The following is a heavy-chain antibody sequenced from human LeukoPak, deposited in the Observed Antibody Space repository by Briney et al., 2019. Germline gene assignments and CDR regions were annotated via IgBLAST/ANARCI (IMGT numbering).Heavy chain of an antibody. CDR3: AKDPTYDSSGYYYEDY. CDR2: ISSSSSTI. Sequence: PGGSLRLSCAASGFTFSSYSMNWVRQAPGKGLEWVSYISSSSSTIYYADSVKGRFTISRDNAKNSLYLQMNSLRAEDTAVYYCAKDPTYDSSGYYYEDYWGQGTLVTVSS. D-gene: IGHD3-22*01. V-gene: IGHV3-48*01. J-gene: IGHJ4*02. CDR1: GFTFSSYS.